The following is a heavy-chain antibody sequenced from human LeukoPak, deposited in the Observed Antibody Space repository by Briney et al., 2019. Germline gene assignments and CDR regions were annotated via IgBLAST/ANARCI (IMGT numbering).Heavy chain of an antibody. J-gene: IGHJ4*02. CDR1: GFTFSSYG. D-gene: IGHD3-10*01. CDR3: ARGPLLWFGDPSDY. Sequence: QPGGSLRLSCAASGFTFSSYGMHWVRQPPGKGREGVAVISYDGSNKYYADSVKGRFTISRDNSKNTLYLQMNSLRAEDTAVYYCARGPLLWFGDPSDYWGQGTLVTVSS. V-gene: IGHV3-30*03. CDR2: ISYDGSNK.